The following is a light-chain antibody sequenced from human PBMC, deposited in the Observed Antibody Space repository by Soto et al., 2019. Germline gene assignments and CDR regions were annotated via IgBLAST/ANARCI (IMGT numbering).Light chain of an antibody. CDR2: DVS. V-gene: IGLV2-14*03. Sequence: QSALTQPASVSGSPGQSITITCTGSNNDIGADKFVSWYRQHPGEAPKLLIFDVSNRPSGVSHRFSGSKSGNTASLTISRLQAEDESDYYCPSFPPNRSFVFGTGTKLTVL. CDR3: PSFPPNRSFV. J-gene: IGLJ1*01. CDR1: NNDIGADKF.